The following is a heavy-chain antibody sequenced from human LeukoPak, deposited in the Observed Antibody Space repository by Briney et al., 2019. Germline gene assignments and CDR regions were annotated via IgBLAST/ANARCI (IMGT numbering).Heavy chain of an antibody. V-gene: IGHV3-30*04. CDR1: GFTFSSYA. D-gene: IGHD1-7*01. J-gene: IGHJ5*02. Sequence: PGRSLRLSCAASGFTFSSYAMHWVRQAPGKGLEWVAVISYDGSNKYYADSVKGRFTISRDNSKNTLYLQMNSLRAEDTAVYYCARDSGGVTGTTSWFDPWGQGTLVTVSS. CDR3: ARDSGGVTGTTSWFDP. CDR2: ISYDGSNK.